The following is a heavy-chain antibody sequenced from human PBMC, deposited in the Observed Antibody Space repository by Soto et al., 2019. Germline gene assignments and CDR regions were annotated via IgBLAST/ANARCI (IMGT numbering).Heavy chain of an antibody. CDR3: AKDRMGAGVRGYFDY. D-gene: IGHD3-10*01. Sequence: ESGGGVVQPGKSLRLSCAGSGFTFSSYGMDWVRQAPGKGLERVAVISYDGSNKYYADSVKGRFTISRDNSKNTLYLQMISLRAEDTAVYYCAKDRMGAGVRGYFDYWGQGTLVTVSS. V-gene: IGHV3-30*18. CDR2: ISYDGSNK. CDR1: GFTFSSYG. J-gene: IGHJ4*02.